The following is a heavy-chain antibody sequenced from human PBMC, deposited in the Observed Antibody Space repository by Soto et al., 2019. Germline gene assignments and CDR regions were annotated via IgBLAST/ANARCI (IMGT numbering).Heavy chain of an antibody. Sequence: QVQLVQSGGGVVQPGRSLTLSCAASGVTFNTYAMHWVRQAPGKGLEWVAIVSYDGSNKYYADSVKGRFTISRDNSKSTLNLQMNSVRAEDTAVYYCAKDRGRYCSGARCYLFDSWGQGTLVTFSS. CDR1: GVTFNTYA. D-gene: IGHD2-15*01. CDR3: AKDRGRYCSGARCYLFDS. V-gene: IGHV3-30*04. CDR2: VSYDGSNK. J-gene: IGHJ4*02.